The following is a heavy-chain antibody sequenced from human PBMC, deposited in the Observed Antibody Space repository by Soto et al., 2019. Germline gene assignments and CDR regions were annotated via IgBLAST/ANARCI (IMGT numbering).Heavy chain of an antibody. D-gene: IGHD3-3*01. Sequence: GYIFTSYWIGWVRQMPGKGLEWMGIIYPGDSDSRYSPSFQGQVTISADKSISTAYLQWXXXXAXDXAXYXXXXRLPADFWSGYYTGPFDYWGQGPLVTVP. V-gene: IGHV5-51*01. CDR3: XXRLPADFWSGYYTGPFDY. J-gene: IGHJ4*02. CDR1: GYIFTSYW. CDR2: IYPGDSDS.